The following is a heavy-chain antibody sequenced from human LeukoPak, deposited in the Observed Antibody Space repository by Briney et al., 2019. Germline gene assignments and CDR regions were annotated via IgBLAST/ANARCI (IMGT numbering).Heavy chain of an antibody. CDR3: TTLYGGSPDY. Sequence: GGSLRLSCAASGFTFSSYWMYWVRQAPGKGLVWVSRIKTDGSSTSYADSVKGRFTISRDNAKNTLYLQMNSLRAEDTAVYYCTTLYGGSPDYWGQGTLVTVSS. CDR2: IKTDGSST. J-gene: IGHJ4*02. CDR1: GFTFSSYW. D-gene: IGHD5-12*01. V-gene: IGHV3-74*01.